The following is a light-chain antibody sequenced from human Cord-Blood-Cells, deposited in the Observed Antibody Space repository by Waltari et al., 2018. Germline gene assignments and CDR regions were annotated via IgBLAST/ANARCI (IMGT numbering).Light chain of an antibody. V-gene: IGLV2-23*01. CDR1: SSDVGSYNL. CDR3: CSYAGSSTPWV. Sequence: QSALTQPASVSGSPGQSITISCTGTSSDVGSYNLVSWYQQHPGKAPKLMIYEGSKRPSVVSNRFSGSKSGNTASLTISGLQAEDEADYYCCSYAGSSTPWVFGGGTKLTVL. J-gene: IGLJ3*02. CDR2: EGS.